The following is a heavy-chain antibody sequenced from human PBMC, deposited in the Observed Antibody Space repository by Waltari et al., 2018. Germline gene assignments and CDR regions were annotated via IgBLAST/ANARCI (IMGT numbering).Heavy chain of an antibody. CDR2: IYSSGST. D-gene: IGHD6-13*01. V-gene: IGHV4-4*07. J-gene: IGHJ5*02. CDR3: ARDSRSSWPQGGFDP. Sequence: QVQLQESGPGLVKPAETLSLSCTVSGASIRGYFWNWIRQPAGKGLEWIGRIYSSGSTNYNPTLESRVTMSLDTSKNQFSLSLRSVTAADTAVYYCARDSRSSWPQGGFDPWGQGTLVTVSS. CDR1: GASIRGYF.